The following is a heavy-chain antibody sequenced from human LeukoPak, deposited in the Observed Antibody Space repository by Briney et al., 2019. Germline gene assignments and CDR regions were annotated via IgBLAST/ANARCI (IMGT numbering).Heavy chain of an antibody. Sequence: SETLSLTCTVSGGSISSYYWSWIRQPPGKGLEWIGYIYYSGSTNYNPSLKSRVTMSVDTSKNQFVLKMSSMTATDTAVYYCARGTGWLTENWGQGTLVTVSS. D-gene: IGHD6-25*01. J-gene: IGHJ4*02. CDR1: GGSISSYY. CDR3: ARGTGWLTEN. V-gene: IGHV4-59*01. CDR2: IYYSGST.